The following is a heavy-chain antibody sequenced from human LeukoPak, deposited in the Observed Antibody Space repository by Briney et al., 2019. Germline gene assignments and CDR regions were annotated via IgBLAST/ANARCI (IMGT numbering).Heavy chain of an antibody. Sequence: SETLSLTCTVSGGSISNYCWSWIRQAAGKGLEWIGRIYSSGNTNYNPSLKSRVTMSIDRSKNQFSLKLSSATAAGTAVYYCARESYSSSTSGLHYWGQGTLVTVSS. CDR2: IYSSGNT. CDR3: ARESYSSSTSGLHY. CDR1: GGSISNYC. V-gene: IGHV4-4*07. D-gene: IGHD6-6*01. J-gene: IGHJ4*02.